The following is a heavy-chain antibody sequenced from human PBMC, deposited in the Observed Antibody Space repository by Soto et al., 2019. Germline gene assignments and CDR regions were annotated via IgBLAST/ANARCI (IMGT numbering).Heavy chain of an antibody. D-gene: IGHD6-6*01. Sequence: ASVKVSCKASGYTFTNYGITWVRRAPGQGLEWMGWISAYNGDTHYTQRLQGRVTMTTDTSTSTAYMELRGLRSDDTAVYYCERVRQLVGYFYYYMDVWGKGTTVTVSS. CDR2: ISAYNGDT. CDR3: ERVRQLVGYFYYYMDV. CDR1: GYTFTNYG. J-gene: IGHJ6*03. V-gene: IGHV1-18*01.